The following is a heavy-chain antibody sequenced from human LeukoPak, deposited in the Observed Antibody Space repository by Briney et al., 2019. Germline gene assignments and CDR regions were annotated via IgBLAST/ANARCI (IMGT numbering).Heavy chain of an antibody. CDR2: IKQDGSDK. CDR3: ARDHGTSGWYGHYFDS. J-gene: IGHJ4*02. D-gene: IGHD6-19*01. CDR1: GFTFSSYW. Sequence: GGSLRLSCAASGFTFSSYWMSWGRQAPGKGLEWVANIKQDGSDKYYVDSVKGRFTISRDNANNSLYLQMNSLRAEDTAVYYCARDHGTSGWYGHYFDSWGQGTLVTVSS. V-gene: IGHV3-7*01.